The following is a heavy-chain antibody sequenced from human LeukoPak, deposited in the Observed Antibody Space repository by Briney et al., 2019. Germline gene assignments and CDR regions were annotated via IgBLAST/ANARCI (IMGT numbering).Heavy chain of an antibody. D-gene: IGHD5-24*01. CDR2: ISAYNGNT. J-gene: IGHJ4*02. CDR1: SYTFTSYG. CDR3: ARTSVEMATIDYGY. V-gene: IGHV1-18*01. Sequence: ASVKVSCKASSYTFTSYGISWVRQAPGQGLEWMGWISAYNGNTNYAQKLQGRVTMTTDTSTSTAYMELRSLRSDDTAVYYCARTSVEMATIDYGYWGQGTLVTVSS.